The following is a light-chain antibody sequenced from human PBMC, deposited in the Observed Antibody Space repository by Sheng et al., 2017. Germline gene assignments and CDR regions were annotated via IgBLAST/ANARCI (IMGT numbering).Light chain of an antibody. J-gene: IGKJ2*03. Sequence: EIVMTQSPATLSVSPGERATLSCRASQSVSTNLAWYQQKPGQAPRLLIYGASIRATGIAARFSGSGSGTEFTLTISSLQPDDFATYYCQQSYDTRYSFGQGTKLQI. CDR2: GAS. CDR1: QSVSTN. V-gene: IGKV3-15*01. CDR3: QQSYDTRYS.